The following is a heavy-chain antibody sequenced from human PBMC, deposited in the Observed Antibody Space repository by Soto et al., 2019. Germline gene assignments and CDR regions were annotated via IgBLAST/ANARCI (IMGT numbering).Heavy chain of an antibody. J-gene: IGHJ5*02. CDR1: GYTFTSYG. D-gene: IGHD1-26*01. CDR2: ISAYNGNT. V-gene: IGHV1-18*01. Sequence: VSVKVSCKASGYTFTSYGISWVRQAPGQGLEWMGWISAYNGNTNYAQKLQGRVTMTTDTSTSTAYMELRSLRSDDTAVYYCARIKGSGSRSAANWFDPWGQGTLVTVSS. CDR3: ARIKGSGSRSAANWFDP.